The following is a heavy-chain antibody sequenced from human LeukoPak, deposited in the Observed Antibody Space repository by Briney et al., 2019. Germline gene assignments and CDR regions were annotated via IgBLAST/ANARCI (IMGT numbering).Heavy chain of an antibody. Sequence: SETLSLTCVVSDYSISSAYYWGWIGRPPGKGLEWIESIHHSGSTYYNPSLKSRVTISVDTSKNHFSLKLSAVTAADTAVYYCAGDRLGTYCSSTNCYYYGMDVWGKGTTVSVSS. CDR2: IHHSGST. D-gene: IGHD2-2*01. CDR1: DYSISSAYY. V-gene: IGHV4-38-2*02. J-gene: IGHJ6*04. CDR3: AGDRLGTYCSSTNCYYYGMDV.